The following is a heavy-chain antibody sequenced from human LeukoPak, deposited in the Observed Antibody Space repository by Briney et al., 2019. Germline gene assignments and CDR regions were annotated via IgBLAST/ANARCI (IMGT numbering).Heavy chain of an antibody. D-gene: IGHD3-3*01. Sequence: GGSLRLSCAASGFTFSTYSMNWVRQAPGKGLEWVSSISRSSSYIYYADSVKGRFTISRDNAKNSLYLQMNSLRAEDTAVYYCARVEESASFDPWGQGTLVTVSS. CDR2: ISRSSSYI. V-gene: IGHV3-21*01. CDR1: GFTFSTYS. J-gene: IGHJ5*02. CDR3: ARVEESASFDP.